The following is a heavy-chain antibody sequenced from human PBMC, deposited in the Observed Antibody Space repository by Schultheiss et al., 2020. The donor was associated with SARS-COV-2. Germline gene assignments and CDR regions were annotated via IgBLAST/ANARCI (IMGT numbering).Heavy chain of an antibody. CDR1: GGSISSGGYY. CDR3: ARGPQLNYYGMDV. Sequence: SQTLSLTCTVSGGSISSGGYYWSWIRQHPGKGLEWIGRIYTSGSTNYNPSLKSRVTISVDTSKNQFSLKLSSVTAADTAVYYCARGPQLNYYGMDVWGQGTTVTVSS. D-gene: IGHD3-10*01. V-gene: IGHV4-61*02. CDR2: IYTSGST. J-gene: IGHJ6*02.